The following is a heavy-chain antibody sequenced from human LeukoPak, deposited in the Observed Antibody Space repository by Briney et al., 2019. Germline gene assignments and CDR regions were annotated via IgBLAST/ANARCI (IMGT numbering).Heavy chain of an antibody. Sequence: AGGSLRLSCEASGFTFSSHGMHWVRQPPGKGLEWVGVIWNDGNDQYYGDSVRGRFTVSRDNLKSTLYLQMDSLRAEDTAVYYCARGCGGSPGCCIIDKWGQGTLVTVSS. CDR3: ARGCGGSPGCCIIDK. V-gene: IGHV3-33*01. D-gene: IGHD2-21*01. J-gene: IGHJ4*02. CDR1: GFTFSSHG. CDR2: IWNDGNDQ.